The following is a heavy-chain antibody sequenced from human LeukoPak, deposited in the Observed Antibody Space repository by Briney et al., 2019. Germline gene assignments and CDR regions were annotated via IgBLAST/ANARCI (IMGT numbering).Heavy chain of an antibody. CDR1: GFTFSGYA. CDR3: TRLGDGYKIDY. Sequence: GGSLKLSCASSGFTFSGYAMHWVRQASGKGLEWVGRIRSKANSYATAYAASVKGRFTISRDDSKNTAYLQMNSLKTEDTAVYYCTRLGDGYKIDYWGQGTLVTVSS. J-gene: IGHJ4*02. CDR2: IRSKANSYAT. V-gene: IGHV3-73*01. D-gene: IGHD5-24*01.